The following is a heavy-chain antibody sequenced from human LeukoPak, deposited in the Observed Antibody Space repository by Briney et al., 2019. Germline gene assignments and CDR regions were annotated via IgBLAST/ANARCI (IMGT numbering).Heavy chain of an antibody. V-gene: IGHV3-53*01. J-gene: IGHJ5*02. CDR1: GFTVSSNY. CDR3: ARGLGYCSSTSCYNWFDP. CDR2: IYSGGST. Sequence: GGSLRLSCTVSGFTVSSNYMSWVRQAPGKGLEWVSVIYSGGSTYYADSVKGRFTISRDNSKNTLYLQMNSLRAEDTAVYYCARGLGYCSSTSCYNWFDPWGQGTLVTVSS. D-gene: IGHD2-2*01.